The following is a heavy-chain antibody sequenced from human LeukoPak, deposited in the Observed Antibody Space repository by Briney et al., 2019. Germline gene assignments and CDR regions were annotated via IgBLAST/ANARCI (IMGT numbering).Heavy chain of an antibody. D-gene: IGHD2-2*01. CDR3: AKSASASADIDY. CDR1: GFTFSSYG. J-gene: IGHJ4*02. V-gene: IGHV3-30*02. Sequence: PGGSLRLSCAASGFTFSSYGMHWVRRAPGKGLEWVAFIRYDGSNKYYADSVKGRFTISRDNSKNTLYLQMNSLRAEDTAVYYCAKSASASADIDYWGQGTLVTVSS. CDR2: IRYDGSNK.